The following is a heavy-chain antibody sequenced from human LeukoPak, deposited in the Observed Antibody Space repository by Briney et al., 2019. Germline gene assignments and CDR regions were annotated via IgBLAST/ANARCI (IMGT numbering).Heavy chain of an antibody. CDR1: GFTFNSYA. CDR2: ISGSGGST. V-gene: IGHV3-23*01. J-gene: IGHJ4*02. Sequence: GGSLRLSCAAPGFTFNSYAMNWVRQAPGEGLEWVSAISGSGGSTYYADSVKGRFTISRDNSKNTLYLQMNSLRAEDTAIYYCAKHDRYGDYGTTAFDYWGQGTLVTVSS. D-gene: IGHD4-17*01. CDR3: AKHDRYGDYGTTAFDY.